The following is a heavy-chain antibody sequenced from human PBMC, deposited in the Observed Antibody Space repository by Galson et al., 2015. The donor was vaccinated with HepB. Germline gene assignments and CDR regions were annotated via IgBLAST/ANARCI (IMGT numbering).Heavy chain of an antibody. D-gene: IGHD6-13*01. V-gene: IGHV4-34*01. CDR2: INHSGST. CDR3: ARKFSSTVDY. CDR1: GFTFSSYA. Sequence: LRLSCAASGFTFSSYAMHWVRQPPGKGLEWIGEINHSGSTNYNPSLKSRVTISVDTSKNQFSLKLSSVTAADTAVYYCARKFSSTVDYWGQGTLVTVSS. J-gene: IGHJ4*02.